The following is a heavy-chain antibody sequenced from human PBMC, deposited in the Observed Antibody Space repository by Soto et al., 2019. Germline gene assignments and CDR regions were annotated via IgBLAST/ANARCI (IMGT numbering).Heavy chain of an antibody. J-gene: IGHJ3*02. CDR2: MNPNSGNT. V-gene: IGHV1-8*01. CDR3: ARKGYCSSTSCDDAFDI. CDR1: GYTFTSYD. Sequence: ASVKVSCKASGYTFTSYDINWVRQATGQGLEWMGWMNPNSGNTGYAQKFQGRVTMTRNTSISTAYMELSSLRSEDTAVYYCARKGYCSSTSCDDAFDIWGQGTMVTVSS. D-gene: IGHD2-2*01.